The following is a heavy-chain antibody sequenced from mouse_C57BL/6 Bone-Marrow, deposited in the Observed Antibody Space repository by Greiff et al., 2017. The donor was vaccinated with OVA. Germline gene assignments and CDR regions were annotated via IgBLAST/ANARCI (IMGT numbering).Heavy chain of an antibody. CDR1: GFTFSSYG. Sequence: EVKLMEPGGDLVKPGGSLKLSCAASGFTFSSYGMSWVRQTPDKRLEWVATISSGGSYTYYPDSVKGRFTISRDNATNTTYLQMSSLKSEDAAMYYYARHGDYGSFFDYWGQGTTLTVSS. J-gene: IGHJ2*01. CDR3: ARHGDYGSFFDY. CDR2: ISSGGSYT. D-gene: IGHD1-1*01. V-gene: IGHV5-6*01.